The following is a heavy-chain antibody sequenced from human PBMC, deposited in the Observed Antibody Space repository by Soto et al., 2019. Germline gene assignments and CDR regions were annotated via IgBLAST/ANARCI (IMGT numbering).Heavy chain of an antibody. J-gene: IGHJ4*02. V-gene: IGHV3-74*01. CDR2: IDTSGHST. D-gene: IGHD6-13*01. Sequence: GGSLRLSCEASGFVFSNFWMHWVRHVPGKGLVWVARIDTSGHSTNYAESVKGRFTISRDNAKNTVSLQMNSLRVEDTGVYYCAKDSWYFDLWSQGSQVTVSS. CDR1: GFVFSNFW. CDR3: AKDSWYFDL.